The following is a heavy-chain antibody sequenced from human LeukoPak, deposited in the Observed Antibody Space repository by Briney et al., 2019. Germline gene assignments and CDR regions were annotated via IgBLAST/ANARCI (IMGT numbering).Heavy chain of an antibody. J-gene: IGHJ3*02. V-gene: IGHV4-59*08. CDR1: GGSISSYY. D-gene: IGHD2-21*02. Sequence: SETLSLTCTGSGGSISSYYWSWIRQPPGKGLEWIGYIYYSGSTNYNPSLKSRVTISVDTSKNQFSLKLSSVTAADTAVYYCARLGNGPIVVTASGNAFDIWGQGTMVTVSS. CDR2: IYYSGST. CDR3: ARLGNGPIVVTASGNAFDI.